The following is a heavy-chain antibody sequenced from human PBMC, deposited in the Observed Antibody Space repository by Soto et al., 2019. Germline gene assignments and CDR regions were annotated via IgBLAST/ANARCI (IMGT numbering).Heavy chain of an antibody. V-gene: IGHV3-11*01. CDR1: GFTFSDYY. CDR2: ISSSGSII. J-gene: IGHJ4*02. CDR3: ARDQGYYESSGYFDY. Sequence: PGGSLRLSCAASGFTFSDYYMSWIRQAPGKGLEWVSYISSSGSIIYYADSVKGRFTISRDNAKNSLYLQMNSLRAEDTAVYYCARDQGYYESSGYFDYWGQGTLVNVPQ. D-gene: IGHD3-22*01.